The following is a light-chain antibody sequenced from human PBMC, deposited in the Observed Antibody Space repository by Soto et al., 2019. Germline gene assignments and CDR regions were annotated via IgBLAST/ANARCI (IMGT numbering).Light chain of an antibody. J-gene: IGKJ5*01. Sequence: EIVLTQSPGTLSLSPGERATLSCRASQSVSSNYLAWYQQKPGQAPRLLIYGASSRATGIPARFSGSGSGTDFTLTISSLEPEDFAVYYCQQCSNWPPIAFGQGTRLEIK. CDR3: QQCSNWPPIA. CDR1: QSVSSNY. V-gene: IGKV3D-20*02. CDR2: GAS.